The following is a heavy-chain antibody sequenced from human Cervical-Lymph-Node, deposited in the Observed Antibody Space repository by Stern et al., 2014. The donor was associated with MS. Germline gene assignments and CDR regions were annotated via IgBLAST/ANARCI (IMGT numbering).Heavy chain of an antibody. Sequence: VQLVQSGAEVTKPGSSVKVSCKASAGTFSKFPSSWVRQAPGQGLEWMGGIFPVFGTPTYAQEFRGRVTITAVVSTSTVYMELSSLRSDDTAVYYCALSSETSDRWYSLGYDLWGQGTLVTVSS. D-gene: IGHD6-13*01. CDR1: AGTFSKFP. V-gene: IGHV1-69*01. CDR2: IFPVFGTP. CDR3: ALSSETSDRWYSLGYDL. J-gene: IGHJ5*02.